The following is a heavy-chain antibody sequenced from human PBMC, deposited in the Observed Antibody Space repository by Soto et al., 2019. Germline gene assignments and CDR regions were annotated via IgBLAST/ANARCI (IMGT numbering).Heavy chain of an antibody. Sequence: PSETLSLTCTVSGGSISSYYWSWIRQPPGKGLEWIGYIYYSGSTNYNPSLKSRVTISVDTSKNQFSLKLSSVTAADTAVYYCGRHSYFGVVTYWFDPWGQGTLVTVSS. D-gene: IGHD3-3*01. CDR3: GRHSYFGVVTYWFDP. CDR2: IYYSGST. V-gene: IGHV4-59*08. CDR1: GGSISSYY. J-gene: IGHJ5*02.